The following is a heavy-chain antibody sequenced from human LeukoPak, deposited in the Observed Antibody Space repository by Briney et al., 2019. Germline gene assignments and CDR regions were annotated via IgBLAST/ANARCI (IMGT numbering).Heavy chain of an antibody. CDR2: IIPILGIA. J-gene: IGHJ3*02. D-gene: IGHD1-1*01. V-gene: IGHV1-69*04. CDR3: ASGAGTTEAFDI. Sequence: ASVKVSCKASGGTFSSYAFSWVRQAPGQGLEWMGRIIPILGIANYAQKFQGRVTITADRSTSTAYMELSSLRSEDTAVYYCASGAGTTEAFDIWGQGTMVTVSS. CDR1: GGTFSSYA.